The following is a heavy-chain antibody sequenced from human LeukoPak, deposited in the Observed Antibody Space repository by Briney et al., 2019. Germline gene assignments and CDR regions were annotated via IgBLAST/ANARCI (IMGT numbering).Heavy chain of an antibody. Sequence: PGGSLRLSCAASGFTFSSYAMSWVRQAPGKGLEWVSAISGSGGSTYYADSVKGRFTISRDNSKNTLYLQMNSLRAEDTAVYYCAKGGYSYGHEMTGYYYYYYMDVWGKGTTVTVSS. CDR1: GFTFSSYA. CDR3: AKGGYSYGHEMTGYYYYYYMDV. CDR2: ISGSGGST. J-gene: IGHJ6*03. D-gene: IGHD5-18*01. V-gene: IGHV3-23*01.